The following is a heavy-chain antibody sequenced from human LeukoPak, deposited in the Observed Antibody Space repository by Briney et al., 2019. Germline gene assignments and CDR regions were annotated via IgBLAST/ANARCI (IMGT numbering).Heavy chain of an antibody. J-gene: IGHJ4*02. CDR1: GGSISSYY. CDR2: IYYSGST. V-gene: IGHV4-59*01. CDR3: ARGPEPYYDFWSGNYYFDY. D-gene: IGHD3-3*01. Sequence: SETLSLTCTVSGGSISSYYWSWIRQPPGKGLEWIGYIYYSGSTNYNPSLKSRVTISVDTSKNQFSLKLSSVTAADTAVYYCARGPEPYYDFWSGNYYFDYWGQGTLVTVSS.